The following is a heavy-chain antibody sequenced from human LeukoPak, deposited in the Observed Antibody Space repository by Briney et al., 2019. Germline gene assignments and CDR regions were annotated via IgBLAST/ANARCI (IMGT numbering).Heavy chain of an antibody. CDR2: ISTGSSTI. CDR3: ASLSSGWYFDF. J-gene: IGHJ4*02. Sequence: GGSLRLSCAASGFTFSKVWMNWVRQAPGKGLEWVSYISTGSSTIYYADSVKGRFTISRDNAKNSLYLQMNSLRGEDTAVYYCASLSSGWYFDFWGQGTLVTVSS. D-gene: IGHD6-19*01. CDR1: GFTFSKVW. V-gene: IGHV3-48*01.